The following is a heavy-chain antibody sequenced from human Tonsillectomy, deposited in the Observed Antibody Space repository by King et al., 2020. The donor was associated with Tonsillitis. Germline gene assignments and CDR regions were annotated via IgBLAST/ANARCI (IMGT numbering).Heavy chain of an antibody. V-gene: IGHV3-48*02. CDR2: ISSSSSTI. D-gene: IGHD3-10*01. CDR3: ESAVGLYGSGRYGYYYYGMDV. Sequence: VQLVESGGGLVQPGGSLRLSCAASGFTFSSYSMNWVRQAPGKGLEWVSYISSSSSTIYYADSVKGRFTISRDNAKNSLSLQMNSLRDEDTAVYFCESAVGLYGSGRYGYYYYGMDVWGQGTTVTVSS. CDR1: GFTFSSYS. J-gene: IGHJ6*02.